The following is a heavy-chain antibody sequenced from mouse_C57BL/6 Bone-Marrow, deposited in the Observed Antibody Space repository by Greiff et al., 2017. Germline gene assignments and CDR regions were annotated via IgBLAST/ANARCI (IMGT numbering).Heavy chain of an antibody. Sequence: EVQLQQSGAELVRPGASVKLSCTASGFNIKDYYMHWVKQRPEQGLEWIGRIDPEDGDTAYAPKFQGKATMTADTSSNTAYLQLSSLTSEDTAVDYCTTNYGSSDWYFDVWGTGTTVTVSS. V-gene: IGHV14-1*01. CDR3: TTNYGSSDWYFDV. D-gene: IGHD1-1*01. CDR2: IDPEDGDT. J-gene: IGHJ1*03. CDR1: GFNIKDYY.